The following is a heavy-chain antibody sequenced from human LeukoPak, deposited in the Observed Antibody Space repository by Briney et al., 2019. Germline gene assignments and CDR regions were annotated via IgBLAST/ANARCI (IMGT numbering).Heavy chain of an antibody. Sequence: TGGSLRLSCAASGFTFSSYAMSWVRQAPGKGLEWVSAISGSGPYTFYTDSVKGRFTISRDSSKNTLYLQMNSLRAEDTALYYCAKHGYCSGISCFFDFWGQGTQVTVSS. V-gene: IGHV3-23*01. CDR1: GFTFSSYA. CDR3: AKHGYCSGISCFFDF. J-gene: IGHJ4*02. D-gene: IGHD2-2*03. CDR2: ISGSGPYT.